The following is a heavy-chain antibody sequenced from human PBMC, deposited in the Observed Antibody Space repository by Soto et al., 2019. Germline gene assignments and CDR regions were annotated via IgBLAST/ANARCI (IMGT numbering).Heavy chain of an antibody. CDR2: IYSGGST. Sequence: EVQLVESGGGLVQPGGSLRLSCAASGFTVSSNYMSWVRQAPGKWLVWVSVIYSGGSTYYADSVKGRFTISRDNSKNTLYLKMNSLRAEDTAVYYWARDRIPTGRHVWGQGTTVTVAS. V-gene: IGHV3-66*01. CDR1: GFTVSSNY. CDR3: ARDRIPTGRHV. J-gene: IGHJ6*02.